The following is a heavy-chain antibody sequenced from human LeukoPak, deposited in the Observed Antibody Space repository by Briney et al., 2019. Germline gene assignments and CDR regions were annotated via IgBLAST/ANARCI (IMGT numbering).Heavy chain of an antibody. CDR2: ISSSSSTI. D-gene: IGHD3-9*01. J-gene: IGHJ3*02. V-gene: IGHV3-48*02. CDR1: GFTFSSYS. Sequence: GGSLRLSCAASGFTFSSYSMNWVRQTPGKGLEWVSYISSSSSTIYYADSVKGRFTISRDNAKNSLYLQMNSLRDEDTAVYYCARDSYDILTGYPTDAFDIWGQGTMVTVSS. CDR3: ARDSYDILTGYPTDAFDI.